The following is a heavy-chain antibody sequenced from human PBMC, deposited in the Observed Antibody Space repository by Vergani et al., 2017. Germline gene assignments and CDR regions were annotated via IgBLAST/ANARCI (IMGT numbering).Heavy chain of an antibody. CDR3: ARERGGTTVTTSYFDY. Sequence: QVQLVQSGAEVKKPGSSVKVSCKASGGTFSSYTISWVRQAPGQWREWMGRIIPILGIANYAQKFQGRVTITADKSTSTAYMELSSLRSEDTAVYYCARERGGTTVTTSYFDYWGQGTLVTVSS. CDR1: GGTFSSYT. CDR2: IIPILGIA. V-gene: IGHV1-69*08. D-gene: IGHD4-17*01. J-gene: IGHJ4*02.